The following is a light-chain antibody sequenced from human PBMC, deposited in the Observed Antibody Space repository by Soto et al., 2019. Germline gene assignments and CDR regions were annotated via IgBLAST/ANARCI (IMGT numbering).Light chain of an antibody. V-gene: IGLV2-23*02. CDR3: CSFAGTTTYVL. CDR1: SSDVGSYNL. J-gene: IGLJ2*01. Sequence: QAVVTQPASVSGSSGQSITISCTGTSSDVGSYNLVSWFQQHPGKAPRLMIYEVNKRPSGVSNRFSGSKSGYTASLTISGLQAEDEGEYYCCSFAGTTTYVLFGGGTKLTVL. CDR2: EVN.